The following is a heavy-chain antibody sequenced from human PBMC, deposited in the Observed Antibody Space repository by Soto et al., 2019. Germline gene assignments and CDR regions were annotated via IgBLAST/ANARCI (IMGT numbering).Heavy chain of an antibody. CDR1: GGTFSSYA. V-gene: IGHV1-69*13. CDR3: ASPWGGVDTVSNYYYYGMDV. J-gene: IGHJ6*02. CDR2: IIPIFGTA. Sequence: GASVKVSCKASGGTFSSYAISWVRQAPGQGLEWMGGIIPIFGTANYAQKFQGRVTITADESTSTAYMELSSLRSEDTAVYYCASPWGGVDTVSNYYYYGMDVWGQGTTVTVS. D-gene: IGHD5-18*01.